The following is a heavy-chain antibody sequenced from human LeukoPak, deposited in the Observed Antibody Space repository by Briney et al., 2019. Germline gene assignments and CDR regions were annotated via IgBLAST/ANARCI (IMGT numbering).Heavy chain of an antibody. D-gene: IGHD2-2*01. CDR1: GGSISSYY. Sequence: SETLSLTCTVSGGSISSYYWSWIRQPAGKGLEWIGRIYTSGSTNYNPSLKSRVTMSVDTSKNQFSLKLSSVTAADTAVYYCARAYCSSTSCRLDYRGQGTLVTVSS. V-gene: IGHV4-4*07. CDR3: ARAYCSSTSCRLDY. CDR2: IYTSGST. J-gene: IGHJ4*02.